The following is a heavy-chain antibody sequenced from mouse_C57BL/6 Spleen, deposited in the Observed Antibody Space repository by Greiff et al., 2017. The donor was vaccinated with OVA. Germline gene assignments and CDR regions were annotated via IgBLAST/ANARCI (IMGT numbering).Heavy chain of an antibody. J-gene: IGHJ2*01. V-gene: IGHV1-80*01. Sequence: VQLQESGAELVKPGASVNISCKASGYAFSSYWMNWVKQRPGKGLEWIGQIYPGDGDTNYNGKFKGKATLTADKSSSTAYMQLSSLTSEDSAVYFCARTHSYYFDYWGQGTTLTVSS. CDR2: IYPGDGDT. CDR1: GYAFSSYW. CDR3: ARTHSYYFDY.